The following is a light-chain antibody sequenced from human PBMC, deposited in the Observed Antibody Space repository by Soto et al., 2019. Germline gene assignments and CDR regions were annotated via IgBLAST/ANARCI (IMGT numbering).Light chain of an antibody. CDR3: QSYDSSLSGSWV. V-gene: IGLV1-40*01. Sequence: QSVLTQPPSVSGAPGQRVTISCNGSSSNIGAGYDVHWYQQLPGTAPKVLIYGNSNRPSGVPDRFSGSKSGTSASLAITGLQAEDEADYYCQSYDSSLSGSWVFGGGTKLTVL. CDR1: SSNIGAGYD. J-gene: IGLJ3*02. CDR2: GNS.